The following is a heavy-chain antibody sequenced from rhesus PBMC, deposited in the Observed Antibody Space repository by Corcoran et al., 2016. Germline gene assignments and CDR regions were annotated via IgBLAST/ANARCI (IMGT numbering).Heavy chain of an antibody. D-gene: IGHD6-13*01. Sequence: EVQLVESGGGLAKPGGSLRLSCAASGFTFSSYWMNWVRQTPGKGLEWISAINSGGGSTHYADSVKGRFTISRDNSKNTLSLQMNSLRAEDTAVYYCAKDRGIAAGRFDYWGQGVLVTVSS. J-gene: IGHJ4*01. CDR1: GFTFSSYW. V-gene: IGHV3S42*01. CDR3: AKDRGIAAGRFDY. CDR2: INSGGGST.